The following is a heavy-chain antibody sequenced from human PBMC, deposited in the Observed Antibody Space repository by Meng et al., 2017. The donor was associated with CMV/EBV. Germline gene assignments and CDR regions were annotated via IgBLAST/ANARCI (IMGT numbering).Heavy chain of an antibody. D-gene: IGHD1-7*01. CDR2: ISSSSSYI. V-gene: IGHV3-21*01. CDR1: GFTFSSYS. Sequence: GESLKISCAASGFTFSSYSMNWVRQAPGKGLEWASSISSSSSYIYYADSVKGRFTISRDHAKNSLYLQMNSLRAEDTAVYYCARDLGPYNWNYVGVVQGAKDYWGQGTLVTVSS. CDR3: ARDLGPYNWNYVGVVQGAKDY. J-gene: IGHJ4*02.